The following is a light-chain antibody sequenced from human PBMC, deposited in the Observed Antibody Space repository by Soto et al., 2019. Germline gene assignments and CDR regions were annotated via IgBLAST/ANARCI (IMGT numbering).Light chain of an antibody. V-gene: IGKV2D-29*02. CDR1: QSLLRSDGKSY. CDR3: MQRIQLPET. Sequence: DIVMTQTPLSLSVSPGQPASISCKSSQSLLRSDGKSYLYWYLQKPGQSPQLLIYGASTRLSGVPDRFSGSGSGPDFTLKISRVEAEDVGVYCCMQRIQLPETFGQGTKLEIK. J-gene: IGKJ2*01. CDR2: GAS.